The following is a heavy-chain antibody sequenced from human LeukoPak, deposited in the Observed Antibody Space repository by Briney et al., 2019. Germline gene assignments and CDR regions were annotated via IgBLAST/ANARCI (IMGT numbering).Heavy chain of an antibody. J-gene: IGHJ4*02. CDR1: GYTFTSYG. CDR3: ARGPGSVAAAAPFDY. V-gene: IGHV1-18*01. D-gene: IGHD6-13*01. Sequence: GASVTVSCKASGYTFTSYGISWVRQAPGQGLEWMGWISAYNGNTNYAQKLQGRVTMTTDTSTSTAYMELRSLRSDDTAVYYCARGPGSVAAAAPFDYWGQGTLVTVSS. CDR2: ISAYNGNT.